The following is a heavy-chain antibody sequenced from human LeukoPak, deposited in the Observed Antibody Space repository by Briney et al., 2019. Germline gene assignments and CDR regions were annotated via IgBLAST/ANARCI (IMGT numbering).Heavy chain of an antibody. D-gene: IGHD6-13*01. Sequence: SETLSLTCTVSGGSISSYYWSWIRQPPGKGLEWIGYIYYSGSTNYNPSLKSRVTISVDTSKNQFSLKLSSVTAADTAVFYCARQYSSSWYADYWGQGTLVTVSS. V-gene: IGHV4-59*08. CDR2: IYYSGST. J-gene: IGHJ4*02. CDR3: ARQYSSSWYADY. CDR1: GGSISSYY.